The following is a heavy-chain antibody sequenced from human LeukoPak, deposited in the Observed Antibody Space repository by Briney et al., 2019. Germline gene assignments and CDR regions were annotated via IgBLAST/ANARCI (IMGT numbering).Heavy chain of an antibody. J-gene: IGHJ4*02. CDR2: IYHSGST. Sequence: PSETLSLTCAVSGYSLSSGYYWGWIRQPPGKGLEWIGSIYHSGSTYYNPSLKSRVTISVGTSKNQFSLKLSSVTAADTAVYYCARTSDFYGDYANVGLDYWGQGTLVTISS. V-gene: IGHV4-38-2*01. D-gene: IGHD4-17*01. CDR3: ARTSDFYGDYANVGLDY. CDR1: GYSLSSGYY.